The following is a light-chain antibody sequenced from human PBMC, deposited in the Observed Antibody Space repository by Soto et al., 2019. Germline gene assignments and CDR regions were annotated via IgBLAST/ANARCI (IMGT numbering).Light chain of an antibody. J-gene: IGKJ1*01. CDR1: QSVSSSY. CDR3: QHYSRSPWT. CDR2: GAS. V-gene: IGKV3-20*01. Sequence: EIVLTQSPGTLSLSPGERATLSCRASQSVSSSYLAWYQQKPGHAPRLLIYGASSRATGIPDRFSGSGSGTEFTLTISRLEPEGFAEYSCQHYSRSPWTFGQGTKVEIK.